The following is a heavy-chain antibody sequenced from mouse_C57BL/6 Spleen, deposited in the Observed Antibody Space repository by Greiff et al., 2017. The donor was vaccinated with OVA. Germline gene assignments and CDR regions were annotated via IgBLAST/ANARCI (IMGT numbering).Heavy chain of an antibody. CDR2: IDPSDSYT. V-gene: IGHV1-50*01. CDR1: GYTFTSYW. D-gene: IGHD2-1*01. CDR3: ARGGGNYVPFAY. J-gene: IGHJ3*01. Sequence: QVQLQQPGAELVKPGASVKLSCKASGYTFTSYWMQWVKQRPGQGLEWIGKIDPSDSYTNYNQKFKGKATLTVDTSSSTAYMQLSSLTSEDSAVYYCARGGGNYVPFAYWGQGTLVTVSA.